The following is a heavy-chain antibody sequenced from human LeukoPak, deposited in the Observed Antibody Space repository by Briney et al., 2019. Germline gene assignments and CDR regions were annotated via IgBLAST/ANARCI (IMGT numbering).Heavy chain of an antibody. D-gene: IGHD3-16*02. CDR3: ARDRPTYYDYVWGSYRPSPHAFDI. Sequence: GRSLRLSCAASGFTFSSYWMSWVRQAPGKGLEWVANIKQDGSEKYYVDSVKGRFTISRDNAKNSLYLQMNSLRAEDTAVYYCARDRPTYYDYVWGSYRPSPHAFDIWGQGTMVTVSS. CDR1: GFTFSSYW. CDR2: IKQDGSEK. J-gene: IGHJ3*02. V-gene: IGHV3-7*01.